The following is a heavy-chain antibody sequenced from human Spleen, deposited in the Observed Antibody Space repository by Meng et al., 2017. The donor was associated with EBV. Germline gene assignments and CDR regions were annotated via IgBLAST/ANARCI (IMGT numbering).Heavy chain of an antibody. D-gene: IGHD1-26*01. CDR2: INHSGST. V-gene: IGHV4-34*01. J-gene: IGHJ4*02. Sequence: QVQVQQWGAGLLKPSETLALTCAGYGGSFSGYYWSWIRQPPGKGLEWIGEINHSGSTNYNPSLKSRVTISVDTSKNQFSLKLSSVTAADTAVYYCAMSGSYWDYWGQGTLVTVPQ. CDR3: AMSGSYWDY. CDR1: GGSFSGYY.